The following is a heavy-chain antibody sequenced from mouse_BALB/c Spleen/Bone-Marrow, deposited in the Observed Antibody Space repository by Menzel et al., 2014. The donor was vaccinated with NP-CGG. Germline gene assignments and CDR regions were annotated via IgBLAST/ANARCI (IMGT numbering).Heavy chain of an antibody. CDR3: ARSYDGYPYAMNY. Sequence: EVQLVESGPELMKPGASVKISCKASGYLFTSYYMHWVKQSHGESLEWIGYFDPFNGGTSYNQKFKGKATLTVDKSSSTAYMHLSSLTSEDSAAYFCARSYDGYPYAMNYWGQGTSVTGSS. J-gene: IGHJ4*01. D-gene: IGHD2-3*01. CDR2: FDPFNGGT. CDR1: GYLFTSYY. V-gene: IGHV1S135*01.